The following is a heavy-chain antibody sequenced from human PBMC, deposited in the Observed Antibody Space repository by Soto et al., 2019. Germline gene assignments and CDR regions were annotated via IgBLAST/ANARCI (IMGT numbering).Heavy chain of an antibody. J-gene: IGHJ4*02. CDR1: GGSINSYY. D-gene: IGHD3-9*01. CDR3: ARLSRGDWLLLFDY. V-gene: IGHV4-59*08. CDR2: IYYSGST. Sequence: PSETLSLTCTVSGGSINSYYWSWIRQPPGKGLEWIGYIYYSGSTNYNPSLKSRVTISVDTSKNQFSLKLSSVTAADTAVYYCARLSRGDWLLLFDYWGQGALVTVSS.